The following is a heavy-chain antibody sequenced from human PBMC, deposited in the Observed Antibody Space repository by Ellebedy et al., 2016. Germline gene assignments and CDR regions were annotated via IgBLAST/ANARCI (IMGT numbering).Heavy chain of an antibody. J-gene: IGHJ6*02. CDR1: GSSFTSYW. Sequence: GESLKISCKGSGSSFTSYWIGWVRQMPGKGLEWMGIIYPGDSDTRYSPSFQGQVTISADKSISTAYLQWSSLKASDTAMYYCARHGDSSSYPLYYYGMDVWGQGTTVTVSS. CDR2: IYPGDSDT. CDR3: ARHGDSSSYPLYYYGMDV. D-gene: IGHD6-6*01. V-gene: IGHV5-51*01.